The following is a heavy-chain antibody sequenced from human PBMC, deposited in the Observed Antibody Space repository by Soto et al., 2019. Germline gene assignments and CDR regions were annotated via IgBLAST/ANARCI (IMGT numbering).Heavy chain of an antibody. Sequence: PSETLSLTCAVSGGSISSGGYSWSWIRQPPGKGLEWIGYIYHSGSTYYNPSLKSRVTISVDTSKNQFSLKLSSVTAADTAVYYCARVLPGYSSSSGLFDPWGQGTLVTVSS. CDR1: GGSISSGGYS. J-gene: IGHJ5*02. CDR2: IYHSGST. CDR3: ARVLPGYSSSSGLFDP. V-gene: IGHV4-30-2*01. D-gene: IGHD6-6*01.